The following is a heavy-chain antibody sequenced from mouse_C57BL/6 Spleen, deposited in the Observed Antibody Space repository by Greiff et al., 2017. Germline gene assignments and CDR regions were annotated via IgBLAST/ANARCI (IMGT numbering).Heavy chain of an antibody. CDR3: TREEVYDYGAMDY. V-gene: IGHV1-15*01. Sequence: VKLQESGAELVRPGASVTLSCKASGYTFTDYEMHWVKQTPVHGLEWIGAIDPETGGTAYNQKFKGKAILTADKSSSTAYMELRSLTSEDSAVYYCTREEVYDYGAMDYWGQGTSVTVSS. CDR2: IDPETGGT. J-gene: IGHJ4*01. CDR1: GYTFTDYE. D-gene: IGHD2-4*01.